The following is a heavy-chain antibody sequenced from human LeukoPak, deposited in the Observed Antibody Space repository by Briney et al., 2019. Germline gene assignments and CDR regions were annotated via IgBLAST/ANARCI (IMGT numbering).Heavy chain of an antibody. D-gene: IGHD4-17*01. V-gene: IGHV3-74*01. CDR3: GRTYGAYYYYGMDV. Sequence: GSLRLSCAASGFTFSSYSMNWVRQAPGKGLVWVSRINSDGSSTSYADSVKGRFTISRDNAKNTLYLQMNSLRAEDTAVYYCGRTYGAYYYYGMDVWGQGTTVTVSS. CDR1: GFTFSSYS. CDR2: INSDGSST. J-gene: IGHJ6*02.